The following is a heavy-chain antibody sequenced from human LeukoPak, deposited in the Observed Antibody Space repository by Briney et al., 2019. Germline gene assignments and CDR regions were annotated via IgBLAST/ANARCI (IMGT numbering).Heavy chain of an antibody. D-gene: IGHD6-6*01. CDR3: ARVSSSSEGGYYYYYMDV. V-gene: IGHV1-18*01. Sequence: ASVKVTCKASGCTFTSYGISWVRQAPGQGLEWMGWISAYNGNTNYAQKLQGGVTMTTDTSTSTAYMELRSLRSDDTAVYYCARVSSSSEGGYYYYYMDVWGKGTTVTVSS. CDR1: GCTFTSYG. CDR2: ISAYNGNT. J-gene: IGHJ6*03.